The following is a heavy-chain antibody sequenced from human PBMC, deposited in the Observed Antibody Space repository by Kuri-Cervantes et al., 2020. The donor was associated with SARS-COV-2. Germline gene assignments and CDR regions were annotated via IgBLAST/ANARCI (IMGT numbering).Heavy chain of an antibody. J-gene: IGHJ4*02. Sequence: GESLKISCAASGFTFSSYGMHWVRQAPGKGLEWVAFIRYDGSNEYYADSVKGRFTISRDNSKNTLYLQMNSLRAEDTAVYYCAGLYSSSWSYDYWGQGTLVTVSS. CDR3: AGLYSSSWSYDY. CDR1: GFTFSSYG. V-gene: IGHV3-30*02. CDR2: IRYDGSNE. D-gene: IGHD6-13*01.